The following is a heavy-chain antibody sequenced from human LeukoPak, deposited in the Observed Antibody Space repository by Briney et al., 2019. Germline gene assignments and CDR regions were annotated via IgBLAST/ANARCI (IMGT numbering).Heavy chain of an antibody. Sequence: LETLSLTCTVSGGTISSSSYYWGWIRQPPGKGLEWIGYIYYSGSTNYNPSLKSRVTISVDTSKNQFSLKLSSVTAADTAVYYCARQNPYNWFDPWGQGTLVTVSS. CDR2: IYYSGST. D-gene: IGHD1-14*01. CDR3: ARQNPYNWFDP. CDR1: GGTISSSSYY. V-gene: IGHV4-61*05. J-gene: IGHJ5*02.